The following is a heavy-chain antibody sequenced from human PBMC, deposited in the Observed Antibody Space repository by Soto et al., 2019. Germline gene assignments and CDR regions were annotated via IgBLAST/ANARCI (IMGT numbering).Heavy chain of an antibody. CDR2: ISAYNGNT. D-gene: IGHD3-10*01. CDR1: GYTFTSYG. J-gene: IGHJ6*02. Sequence: QVQLVQSGAEVKKPGASVKVSCKASGYTFTSYGISWVRQAPGQGLEWMGWISAYNGNTNYAQKHQGRVTMTTDTSTSTAYMELRSLRSDDTAVYYCARDREGGLWFGADYYYGMDVWGQGTTVTVSS. CDR3: ARDREGGLWFGADYYYGMDV. V-gene: IGHV1-18*01.